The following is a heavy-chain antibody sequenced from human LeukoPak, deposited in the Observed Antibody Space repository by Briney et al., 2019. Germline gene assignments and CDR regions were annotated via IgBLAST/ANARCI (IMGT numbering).Heavy chain of an antibody. CDR2: ISSSSSTI. Sequence: PGGSLRLSCAASGFTFSSYSMNWVRQAPGKGLEWVSYISSSSSTIYYADSVKGRFTISRDNAKNSLYLQMNSLRAEDTAVYYCARDVEYYYDSSGYWDAFDIWGQGTMVTVSS. J-gene: IGHJ3*02. CDR3: ARDVEYYYDSSGYWDAFDI. V-gene: IGHV3-48*04. CDR1: GFTFSSYS. D-gene: IGHD3-22*01.